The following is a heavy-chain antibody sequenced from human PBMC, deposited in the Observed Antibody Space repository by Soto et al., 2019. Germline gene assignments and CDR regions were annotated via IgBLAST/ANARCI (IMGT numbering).Heavy chain of an antibody. Sequence: GGSLRLSCAASGCTFDDYGMHWVRQAPGKGLEWVSGISWNSGSIGYADSVKGRFTISRDNAKNSLYLQMNSLRAEDTALYYCAKAQPDIAAAGTFDYWGQGTLVTVSS. J-gene: IGHJ4*02. V-gene: IGHV3-9*01. CDR1: GCTFDDYG. D-gene: IGHD6-13*01. CDR3: AKAQPDIAAAGTFDY. CDR2: ISWNSGSI.